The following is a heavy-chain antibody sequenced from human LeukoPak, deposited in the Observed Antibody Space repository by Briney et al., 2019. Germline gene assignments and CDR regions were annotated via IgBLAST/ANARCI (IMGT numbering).Heavy chain of an antibody. CDR2: IYTSGST. CDR1: GGSISSGSYY. CDR3: ARARSVATVPDY. V-gene: IGHV4-61*02. D-gene: IGHD5-12*01. J-gene: IGHJ4*02. Sequence: SQTLSLTCTVSGGSISSGSYYWSWIRQPAGKGLEWIGRIYTSGSTNYNPSLKSRVTISVDTSKNQFSLKLSSVTAADTAVYYCARARSVATVPDYWGQGTLVTVSS.